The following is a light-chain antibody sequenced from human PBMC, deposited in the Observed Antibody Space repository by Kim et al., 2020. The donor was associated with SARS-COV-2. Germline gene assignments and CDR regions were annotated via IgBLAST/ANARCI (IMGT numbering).Light chain of an antibody. V-gene: IGKV1-6*01. Sequence: AIQMTQSPSSLSASVGDRVTITCRASQGIGNDLGWYQQKPGKAPRLLIYAASDLQSGVPSRFSGSGSGTDFTLTISSLQPEDFAAYYCLQHSDYPWTFGQGTKVDIK. J-gene: IGKJ1*01. CDR2: AAS. CDR1: QGIGND. CDR3: LQHSDYPWT.